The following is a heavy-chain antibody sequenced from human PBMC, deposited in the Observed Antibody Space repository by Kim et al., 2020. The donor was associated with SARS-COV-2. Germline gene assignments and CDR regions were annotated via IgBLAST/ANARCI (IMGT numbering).Heavy chain of an antibody. V-gene: IGHV4-34*01. CDR3: ARGWTAAAVWFDP. CDR1: GGSFSGYY. J-gene: IGHJ5*02. CDR2: INHSGST. Sequence: SETLSLTCAVYGGSFSGYYWSWIRQPPGKGLEWIGEINHSGSTNYNPSLKSRVTISVDTSKNQFSLKLSSVTAADTAVYYCARGWTAAAVWFDPWGQGTLVTVSS. D-gene: IGHD6-13*01.